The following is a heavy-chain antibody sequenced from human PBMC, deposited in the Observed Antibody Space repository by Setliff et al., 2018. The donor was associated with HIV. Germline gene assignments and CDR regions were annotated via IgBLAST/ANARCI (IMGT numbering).Heavy chain of an antibody. CDR3: ARQSITIFGVVISGFDP. CDR2: IYYSGST. CDR1: SDSISPYY. V-gene: IGHV4-59*08. D-gene: IGHD3-3*01. Sequence: SETLSLTCTVSSDSISPYYWSWIRQPPGRGLEWIGFIYYSGSTNYSPSLKSRVTISVDTSKNQFSLKVSSVTAADTAVYYCARQSITIFGVVISGFDPWGQGTLVTVS. J-gene: IGHJ5*02.